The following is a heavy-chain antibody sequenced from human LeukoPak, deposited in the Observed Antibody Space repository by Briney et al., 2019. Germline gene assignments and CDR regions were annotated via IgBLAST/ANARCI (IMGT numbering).Heavy chain of an antibody. CDR2: INHSGST. J-gene: IGHJ5*02. Sequence: PSETLSLTCAVYGGSFSGYYWSWIRQPPGRGLEWIGEINHSGSTNYNPSLKSRVTISVDTSKNQFSLKLSSVTAADTAVYYCARRAGGVSIYLRFDPWGQGTLVTVSS. CDR1: GGSFSGYY. V-gene: IGHV4-34*01. D-gene: IGHD3-16*01. CDR3: ARRAGGVSIYLRFDP.